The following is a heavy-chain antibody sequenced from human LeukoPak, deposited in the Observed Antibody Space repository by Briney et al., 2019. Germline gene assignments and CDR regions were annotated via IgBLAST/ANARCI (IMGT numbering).Heavy chain of an antibody. CDR1: GLTFSSYG. Sequence: GGSLRLSCAASGLTFSSYGMHWVRQAPGKGLEWVAVISYDGSNKYYADSVKGRFTISRDNSKNTLYLQMNSLRAEDTAVYYRAKSTYYYGSGDWGQGTLVTVSS. J-gene: IGHJ4*02. CDR2: ISYDGSNK. D-gene: IGHD3-10*01. V-gene: IGHV3-30*18. CDR3: AKSTYYYGSGD.